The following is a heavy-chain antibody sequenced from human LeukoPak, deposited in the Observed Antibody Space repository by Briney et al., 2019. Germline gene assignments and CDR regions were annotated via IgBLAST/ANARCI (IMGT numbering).Heavy chain of an antibody. Sequence: PGGSLRLSCAASGFTFSSYAMNWVRQAPGKGLEWVSVISGSGGSTHYADSVKGRFTISRDNAKNSLYLQMNSLRDEDTAVYYCARDQKDYYDSSGYQYYFDYWGQGTLVTVSS. V-gene: IGHV3-23*01. J-gene: IGHJ4*02. CDR1: GFTFSSYA. CDR2: ISGSGGST. D-gene: IGHD3-22*01. CDR3: ARDQKDYYDSSGYQYYFDY.